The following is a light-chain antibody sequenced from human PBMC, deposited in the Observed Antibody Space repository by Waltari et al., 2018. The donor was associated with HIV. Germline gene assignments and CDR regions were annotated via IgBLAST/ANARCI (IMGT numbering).Light chain of an antibody. CDR1: TSDIGPSHS. J-gene: IGLJ2*01. CDR3: SSYTTTFI. CDR2: YVS. V-gene: IGLV2-14*03. Sequence: QSALTQPASMSGSPGQSITISCAGPTSDIGPSHSVSWYQQHTDRAPKLIISYVSYRPSVLESRFSGSKSGNTASLTISDLRSDDEAVYYCSSYTTTFIFGAGTKVDVL.